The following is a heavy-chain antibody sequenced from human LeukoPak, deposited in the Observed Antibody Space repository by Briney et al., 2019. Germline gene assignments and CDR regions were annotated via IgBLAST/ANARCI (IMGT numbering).Heavy chain of an antibody. Sequence: PSETLSLTCGVSGDSISSRLYYWCWIRQPPGKGLEWIGSINYSGNTYYDSSLKSRVTISVDTSKNQFSLKLSSVTAADTAVYYCAREPPSYYYDSSGQWGQGTLVTVSS. J-gene: IGHJ4*02. CDR1: GDSISSRLYY. CDR2: INYSGNT. V-gene: IGHV4-39*07. CDR3: AREPPSYYYDSSGQ. D-gene: IGHD3-22*01.